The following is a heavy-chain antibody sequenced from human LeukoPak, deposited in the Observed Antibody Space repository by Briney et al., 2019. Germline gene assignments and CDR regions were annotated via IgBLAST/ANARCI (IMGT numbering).Heavy chain of an antibody. CDR3: AKGHCSSTSCYPTTQSYYYGMDV. CDR2: ISYDGSNK. J-gene: IGHJ6*04. Sequence: PGRSLRLSCAASGCTFSSYGMHWVRHAPGKGLEWVAVISYDGSNKYYADSVKGRFTISRDTSKNTLYLQMNSLRAEDTAVYYCAKGHCSSTSCYPTTQSYYYGMDVWGKGTTVTVSS. CDR1: GCTFSSYG. V-gene: IGHV3-30*18. D-gene: IGHD2-2*01.